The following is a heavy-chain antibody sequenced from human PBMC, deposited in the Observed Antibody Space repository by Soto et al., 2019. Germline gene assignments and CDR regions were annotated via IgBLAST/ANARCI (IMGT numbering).Heavy chain of an antibody. CDR2: MSYDGSDK. Sequence: QVQLVESGGGVVQPGRSLRLSCAASGFSFRSYAMHWVRQAPGKGLEWVAVMSYDGSDKDYADSVKGRFTISSDNSKNTLYLQMSSLRAEDTAVYYCASARLDTPALEYWGQGTLVTVSS. CDR3: ASARLDTPALEY. D-gene: IGHD2-2*01. V-gene: IGHV3-30-3*01. CDR1: GFSFRSYA. J-gene: IGHJ4*02.